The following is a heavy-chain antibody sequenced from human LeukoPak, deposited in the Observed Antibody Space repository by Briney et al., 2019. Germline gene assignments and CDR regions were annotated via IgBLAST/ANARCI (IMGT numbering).Heavy chain of an antibody. CDR2: IYLGDSDT. CDR1: GYSFTNYW. J-gene: IGHJ4*02. D-gene: IGHD1-20*01. Sequence: GESLKISCKGPGYSFTNYWIGWVRQMPGKGLEWMGIIYLGDSDTRYSPSFQGQVTISADKSISTAYLQWSSLKASDTAMYYCARGRGLITGFFDYWGQGTLVTVSS. V-gene: IGHV5-51*01. CDR3: ARGRGLITGFFDY.